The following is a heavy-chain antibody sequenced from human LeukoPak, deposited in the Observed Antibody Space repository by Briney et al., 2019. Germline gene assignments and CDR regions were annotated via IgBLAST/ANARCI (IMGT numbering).Heavy chain of an antibody. J-gene: IGHJ5*02. CDR1: GYSFTSYW. CDR2: IYPGDSDT. CDR3: ARSKKWGSSRSTLNCFDP. V-gene: IGHV5-51*01. Sequence: GESLKISCKGSGYSFTSYWIAWVRQMPGKGLEWMGIIYPGDSDTRYSPSFQGQVTISADKSISTAYLQWGSLKASDTAMYYCARSKKWGSSRSTLNCFDPWGQGTLVTVSS. D-gene: IGHD6-13*01.